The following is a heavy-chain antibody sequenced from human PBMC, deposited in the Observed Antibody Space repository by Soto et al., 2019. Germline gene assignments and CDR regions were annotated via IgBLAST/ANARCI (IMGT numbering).Heavy chain of an antibody. CDR2: IKSKTDGGTT. J-gene: IGHJ6*03. Sequence: GGSLRLSCAASGFTFSNAWMSWVRQAPGKGLEWVGRIKSKTDGGTTDYAAPVKGRFTISRDDSKNTLYLQMNSLKTEDTAVYYCTTDLYPDYYYYYYMDVWGKGTTVTVSS. CDR3: TTDLYPDYYYYYYMDV. D-gene: IGHD2-2*02. V-gene: IGHV3-15*01. CDR1: GFTFSNAW.